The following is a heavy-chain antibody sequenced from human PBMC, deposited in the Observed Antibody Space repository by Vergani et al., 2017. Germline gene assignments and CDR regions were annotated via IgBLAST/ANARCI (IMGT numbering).Heavy chain of an antibody. CDR1: GYTFTYRY. J-gene: IGHJ3*02. Sequence: QVQLVQSGAEVKKTGSSVKVSCKASGYTFTYRYLHWVRQAPGQALEWMGWINAGNGSTKYSQKFQGRVTITRDTSASTAYMELSSLRSEDTAVYYCARDRPAYSSGLVIAFDIWGQGTMVTVSS. CDR2: INAGNGST. CDR3: ARDRPAYSSGLVIAFDI. V-gene: IGHV1-3*01. D-gene: IGHD6-19*01.